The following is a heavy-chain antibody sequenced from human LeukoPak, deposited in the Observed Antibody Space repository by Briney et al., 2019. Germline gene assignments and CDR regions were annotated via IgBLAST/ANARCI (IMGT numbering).Heavy chain of an antibody. Sequence: GGSLRLSCAASGFTFSSYAMSWVRQAPGKGLEWVSAISGSGGSTYYADSVKGRFTISRDNSKNTLYLQMNSLRAEDTAVYYCAHGRGRWLQPEYFDYWGQGTLVTVSS. J-gene: IGHJ4*02. V-gene: IGHV3-23*01. CDR1: GFTFSSYA. D-gene: IGHD5-24*01. CDR2: ISGSGGST. CDR3: AHGRGRWLQPEYFDY.